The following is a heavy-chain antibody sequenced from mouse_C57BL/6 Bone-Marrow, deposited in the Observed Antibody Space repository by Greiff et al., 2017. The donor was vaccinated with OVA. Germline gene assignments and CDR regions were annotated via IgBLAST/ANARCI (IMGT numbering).Heavy chain of an antibody. D-gene: IGHD1-1*01. V-gene: IGHV5-6*01. CDR2: ISSGGSYT. Sequence: EVQVVESGGDLVKPGGSLKLSCAASGFTFSSYGMSWVRQTPDKRLEWVATISSGGSYTYYPDSVKGRFTISRDNAKNTLYLQMSSLKSEDTAMYYCAREGAGYYGSSYGYWGQGTTLTVSS. J-gene: IGHJ2*01. CDR3: AREGAGYYGSSYGY. CDR1: GFTFSSYG.